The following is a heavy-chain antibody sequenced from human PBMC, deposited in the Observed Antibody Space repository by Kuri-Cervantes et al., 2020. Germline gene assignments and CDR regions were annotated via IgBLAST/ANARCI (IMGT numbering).Heavy chain of an antibody. CDR3: ARGRGDSSGYWRGWYYNYGMDV. Sequence: ASVKVSCKASGYTFTGYYMHRVRQAPGQGLEWMGWINPNSGGTNYAQKFQGRVTMTRDTSISTAYMELSRLRSDDTAVYYCARGRGDSSGYWRGWYYNYGMDVWGQGTTVTVSS. V-gene: IGHV1-2*02. D-gene: IGHD3-22*01. CDR2: INPNSGGT. CDR1: GYTFTGYY. J-gene: IGHJ6*02.